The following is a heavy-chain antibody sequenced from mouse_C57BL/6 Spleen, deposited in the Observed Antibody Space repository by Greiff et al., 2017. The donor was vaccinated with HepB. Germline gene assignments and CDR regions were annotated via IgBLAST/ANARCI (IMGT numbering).Heavy chain of an antibody. D-gene: IGHD2-3*01. J-gene: IGHJ2*01. CDR3: AGDGYYNY. Sequence: EVQLVESGPGLVKPSQSLSLTCSVTGYSITSGYYWNWIRQFPGNKLEWMGYISYDGSNNYNPSLKNRISITRDTSKNQFFLKLNSVTTEDTATYYCAGDGYYNYWGQGTTLTVSS. CDR1: GYSITSGYY. CDR2: ISYDGSN. V-gene: IGHV3-6*01.